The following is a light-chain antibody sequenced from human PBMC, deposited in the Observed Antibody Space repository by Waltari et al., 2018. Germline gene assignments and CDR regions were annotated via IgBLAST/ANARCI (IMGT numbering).Light chain of an antibody. CDR1: QSVGSSS. CDR3: QQHGTLPAT. Sequence: EIVLTQSPGTESLSPGETVSLSCRASQSVGSSSLAGFQQKPGQAPRLVIYRASRRATGIPDRFSGSGSGTDFSLTISRLEPEDFAVYYCQQHGTLPATFGQGTKVEIK. CDR2: RAS. J-gene: IGKJ1*01. V-gene: IGKV3-20*01.